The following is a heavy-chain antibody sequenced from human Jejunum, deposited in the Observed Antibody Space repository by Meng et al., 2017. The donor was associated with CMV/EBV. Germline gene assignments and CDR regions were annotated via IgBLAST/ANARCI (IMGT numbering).Heavy chain of an antibody. CDR1: GFTFSSSG. V-gene: IGHV3-30*03. Sequence: CAASGFTFSSSGMYWVRQAPGKGLEWVAVTSYDERNKNYAESVKGGFTISRDNSNNTLYLQMNSLRAEDTAVYYCASTDSGSNGAGGHWGRGTLVTVSS. J-gene: IGHJ4*02. CDR3: ASTDSGSNGAGGH. CDR2: TSYDERNK. D-gene: IGHD1-26*01.